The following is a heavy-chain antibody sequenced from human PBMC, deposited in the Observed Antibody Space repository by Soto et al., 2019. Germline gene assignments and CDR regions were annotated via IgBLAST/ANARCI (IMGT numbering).Heavy chain of an antibody. CDR3: AIARVADSSLDH. D-gene: IGHD3-3*01. CDR2: ISYDSSEI. Sequence: GGSLRLSCVGSGFTFSNNAMHWVRQAPGKGPEWVAFISYDSSEIFYADSVKGRFTISRDNPENTLFLHMNSPRADDTAVYYCAIARVADSSLDHWGQGILVTVSS. J-gene: IGHJ4*01. CDR1: GFTFSNNA. V-gene: IGHV3-30*01.